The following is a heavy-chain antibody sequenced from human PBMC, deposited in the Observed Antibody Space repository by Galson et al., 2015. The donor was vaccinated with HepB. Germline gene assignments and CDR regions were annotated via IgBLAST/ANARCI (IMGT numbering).Heavy chain of an antibody. CDR3: ARGRWELPF. CDR2: ISSSSSYT. Sequence: SLRLSCAASGFTFSDYYMSWIRQAPGKGLEWVSFISSSSSYTNYADPVKGRFTISRDNAKNSLYLQMNSLRVEDTAVYYCARGRWELPFWGQGTLVTVPS. D-gene: IGHD1-26*01. CDR1: GFTFSDYY. V-gene: IGHV3-11*06. J-gene: IGHJ4*02.